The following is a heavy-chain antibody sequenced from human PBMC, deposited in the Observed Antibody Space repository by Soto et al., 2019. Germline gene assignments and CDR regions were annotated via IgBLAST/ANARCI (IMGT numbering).Heavy chain of an antibody. D-gene: IGHD6-19*01. CDR1: VFTFSSYS. J-gene: IGHJ4*02. Sequence: VGSLRLSCASSVFTFSSYSMNCVRHSPGKGLEWVSSISSSSSYIYYADSVKGRFTISRDNAKNSLYLQMNSLRAEDTAVYYCARGRAVAGTGRCLEYWGQGNRVTVYS. CDR2: ISSSSSYI. V-gene: IGHV3-21*01. CDR3: ARGRAVAGTGRCLEY.